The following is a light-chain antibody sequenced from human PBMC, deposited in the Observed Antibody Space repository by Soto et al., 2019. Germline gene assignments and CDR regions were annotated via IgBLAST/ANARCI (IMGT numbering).Light chain of an antibody. V-gene: IGKV3-20*01. J-gene: IGKJ5*01. Sequence: EIVLTQSPGTLSLSPGDRATLSCRASQSVSSNFLAWYQQKPGQPPRLLIYGASSRATGIPDRFSGSGSGTDFTLTISRLEPEDFAVFYCQHYDSLPITFGQGTRLEIK. CDR2: GAS. CDR1: QSVSSNF. CDR3: QHYDSLPIT.